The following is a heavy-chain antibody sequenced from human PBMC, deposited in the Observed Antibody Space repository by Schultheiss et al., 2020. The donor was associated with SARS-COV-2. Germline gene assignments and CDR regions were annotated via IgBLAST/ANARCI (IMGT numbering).Heavy chain of an antibody. CDR1: GFTFSSYG. Sequence: GGSLRLSCAASGFTFSSYGIHWVRQAPGKGLEWVALISSDGSNKYYADSVKGRFSISRDNVNNILYLQVNSLRAEDTAVYYCAKDLKNYYGSGFDYWGQGTLVTVSS. CDR3: AKDLKNYYGSGFDY. D-gene: IGHD3-10*01. J-gene: IGHJ4*02. V-gene: IGHV3-30*18. CDR2: ISSDGSNK.